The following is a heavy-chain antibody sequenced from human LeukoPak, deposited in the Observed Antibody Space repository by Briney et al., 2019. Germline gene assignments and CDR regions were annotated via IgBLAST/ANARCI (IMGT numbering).Heavy chain of an antibody. CDR3: ARGSGVQVWSSLDY. J-gene: IGHJ4*02. V-gene: IGHV3-21*01. CDR1: AFTFSSYS. CDR2: ISSSGSYI. D-gene: IGHD5-18*01. Sequence: GGSLRLSCAASAFTFSSYSMNWVRQAPGKGLEWVSSISSSGSYIYYAASVKGRFTISRNRAKNSLHLQMNSLRAEDMAVYYCARGSGVQVWSSLDYWGQGTLVTVSS.